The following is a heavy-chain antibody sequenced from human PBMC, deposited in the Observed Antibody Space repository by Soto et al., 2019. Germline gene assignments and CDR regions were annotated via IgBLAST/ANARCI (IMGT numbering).Heavy chain of an antibody. D-gene: IGHD2-15*01. V-gene: IGHV3-49*03. CDR3: TRASRSVAATTFYGMDV. Sequence: PGGSLRLSCTASGFTFGDYAMSWFRQAPGKGLEWVGFIRSKAYGGTTEYAASVKGRFTISRDDSKSIAYLQMNSLKTEDTAVYYCTRASRSVAATTFYGMDVWGQGTTVTVSS. J-gene: IGHJ6*02. CDR1: GFTFGDYA. CDR2: IRSKAYGGTT.